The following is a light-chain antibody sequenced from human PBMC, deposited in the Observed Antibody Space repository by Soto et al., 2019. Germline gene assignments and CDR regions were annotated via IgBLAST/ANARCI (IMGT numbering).Light chain of an antibody. V-gene: IGKV1-17*02. Sequence: DIQMTQSPSSLSASVGDRVTITCRASQGIRIDLGWFQQRPGKAPKRLIYGASSLQSGVPSRFSGSGYGTEFTLTISNLQPEDFATYHCLQHNSFPRTFGQGTKV. CDR3: LQHNSFPRT. CDR2: GAS. CDR1: QGIRID. J-gene: IGKJ1*01.